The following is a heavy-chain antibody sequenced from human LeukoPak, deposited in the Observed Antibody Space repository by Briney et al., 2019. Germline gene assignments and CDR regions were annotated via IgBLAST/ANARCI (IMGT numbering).Heavy chain of an antibody. CDR2: IYYSGST. V-gene: IGHV4-39*01. D-gene: IGHD3-10*01. CDR3: ARHADSGFGELAFDY. J-gene: IGHJ4*01. CDR1: GGSISSSSYY. Sequence: KTSETLSLTCSVSGGSISSSSYYWGWIRQPPGKGLEWIGSIYYSGSTYYNPSLKSRVTISVDTSKNQFPLKLSSVTAADTAVYYCARHADSGFGELAFDYWGHGTLVTVSS.